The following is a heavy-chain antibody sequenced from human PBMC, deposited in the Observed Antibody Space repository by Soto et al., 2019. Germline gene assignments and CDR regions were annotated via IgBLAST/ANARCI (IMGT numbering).Heavy chain of an antibody. D-gene: IGHD6-13*01. Sequence: QVQLQESGPGLVKPSQTLSLTCTVSGGSIRTDIYYWSWIRQHPGKGLEWIGYIYYSGSTYYNPSLKSRVNISVDTSKNQFSLKLSSVTAADTAVYYCARGEGNSWYRFDYWGQGTLVTVSS. CDR3: ARGEGNSWYRFDY. CDR1: GGSIRTDIYY. J-gene: IGHJ4*02. V-gene: IGHV4-31*03. CDR2: IYYSGST.